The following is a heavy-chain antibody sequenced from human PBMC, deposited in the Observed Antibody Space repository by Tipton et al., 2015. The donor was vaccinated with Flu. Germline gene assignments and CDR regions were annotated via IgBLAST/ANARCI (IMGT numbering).Heavy chain of an antibody. D-gene: IGHD3-10*01. J-gene: IGHJ4*02. Sequence: TLSLTCTVSGGSISSYYWSWIRQPAGKGLEWIGRIYTSGSPNYNPSLKSRVTISLDTSKNQISLKLTSVTAADTAVYYCARVRRNTYYSGSGEGHFGYWGQGTRVTVSS. CDR3: ARVRRNTYYSGSGEGHFGY. CDR1: GGSISSYY. V-gene: IGHV4-4*07. CDR2: IYTSGSP.